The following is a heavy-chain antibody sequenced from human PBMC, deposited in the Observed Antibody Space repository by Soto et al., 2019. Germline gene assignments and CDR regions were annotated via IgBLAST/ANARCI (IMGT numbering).Heavy chain of an antibody. CDR2: IYYSGST. CDR1: RYSIRSGYY. D-gene: IGHD3-10*01. CDR3: ASLGYDHSFYYSFDY. Sequence: SETLSLTCSVSRYSIRSGYYWGWIRQPPGKGLEWIGNIYYSGSTYYSSSLKSRVTISLDTSKNHFSLTLRSVTAADTAVYYCASLGYDHSFYYSFDYWGKGKLVTVSS. J-gene: IGHJ4*02. V-gene: IGHV4-38-2*01.